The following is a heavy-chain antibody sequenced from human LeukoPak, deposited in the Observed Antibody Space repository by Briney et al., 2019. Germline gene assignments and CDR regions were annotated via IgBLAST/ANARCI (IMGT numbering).Heavy chain of an antibody. D-gene: IGHD5-12*01. Sequence: ASVKVSCKVSGYTLTELSMHWVRQAPGKGLEWMGGFDPEDGETTYAQKFQGRVTMTEDTSTDTAYMELSSLRSEDTAVYYCATVKDFGYSGTRDAFDIWGQGTMVTVSS. CDR1: GYTLTELS. CDR2: FDPEDGET. J-gene: IGHJ3*02. CDR3: ATVKDFGYSGTRDAFDI. V-gene: IGHV1-24*01.